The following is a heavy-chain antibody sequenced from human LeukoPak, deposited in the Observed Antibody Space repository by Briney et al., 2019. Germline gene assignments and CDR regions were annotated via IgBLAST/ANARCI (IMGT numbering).Heavy chain of an antibody. D-gene: IGHD2-2*01. J-gene: IGHJ4*02. CDR3: ARVGTIGYCSSTSCYIFDY. V-gene: IGHV1-18*04. CDR1: GYTFTGYY. Sequence: ASVKVSCKASGYTFTGYYMHWVRQAPGQGLEWMGWISAYNGNTNYAQKLQGRVTMTTDTSTSTAYMELRSLRSDDTAVYYCARVGTIGYCSSTSCYIFDYWGQGTLVTVSS. CDR2: ISAYNGNT.